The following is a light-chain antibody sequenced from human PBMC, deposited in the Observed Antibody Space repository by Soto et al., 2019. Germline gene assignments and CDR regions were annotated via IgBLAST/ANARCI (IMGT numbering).Light chain of an antibody. Sequence: LNPPRSMFATSGQPVTIPCPGNSSYVGGYNYVSWYQQHPGKAPKLMIYDVSKRPSGVPDRFSGSKSGNTASLTISGLQAEDEADYYCCSYAGSYTRVFGTGTKVTVL. V-gene: IGLV2-11*01. J-gene: IGLJ1*01. CDR1: SSYVGGYNY. CDR3: CSYAGSYTRV. CDR2: DVS.